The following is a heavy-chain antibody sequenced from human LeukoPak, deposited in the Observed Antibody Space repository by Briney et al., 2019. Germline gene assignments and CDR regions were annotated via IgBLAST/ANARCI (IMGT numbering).Heavy chain of an antibody. J-gene: IGHJ4*02. CDR1: GFTFDDYA. Sequence: GGSLRLSCAASGFTFDDYAMHWVRQAPGKGLEWVSGISWNSGSIGYADSVKGRFTISRDNAKNSLYLQMNSLRAEDTALYYCAKDLGGRGAYSSGPDFDYWGQGTLVTVSS. V-gene: IGHV3-9*01. D-gene: IGHD6-19*01. CDR3: AKDLGGRGAYSSGPDFDY. CDR2: ISWNSGSI.